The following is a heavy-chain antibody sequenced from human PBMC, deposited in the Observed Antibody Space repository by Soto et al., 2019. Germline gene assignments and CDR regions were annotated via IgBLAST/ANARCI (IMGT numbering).Heavy chain of an antibody. Sequence: QVQLQQSGPGLVKPSQTLSLTCAISGDSVSTNSATWDWIRQSPSRGLEWLGRTYYRSKRFNDYAVSVKGLXRXNTXTSNNQFSLQLNSVTPDDTAVYYCARLIGNSWLDSWGQGTLVTVSS. J-gene: IGHJ5*01. V-gene: IGHV6-1*01. CDR2: TYYRSKRFN. D-gene: IGHD2-8*01. CDR1: GDSVSTNSAT. CDR3: ARLIGNSWLDS.